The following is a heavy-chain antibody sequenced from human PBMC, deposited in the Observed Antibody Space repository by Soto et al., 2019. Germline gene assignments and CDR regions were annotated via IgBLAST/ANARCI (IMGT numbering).Heavy chain of an antibody. CDR3: ARLGDYYQAFDY. D-gene: IGHD3-22*01. Sequence: SETLSLTCNVSGSPISSYYWSWFRQPPGQGLEWVGYIYYTGTTTYNPSLRSRVAISVDASKSQFSLDLRSVTAADTAVYYCARLGDYYQAFDYWGQGALVTVSS. J-gene: IGHJ4*02. V-gene: IGHV4-59*08. CDR2: IYYTGTT. CDR1: GSPISSYY.